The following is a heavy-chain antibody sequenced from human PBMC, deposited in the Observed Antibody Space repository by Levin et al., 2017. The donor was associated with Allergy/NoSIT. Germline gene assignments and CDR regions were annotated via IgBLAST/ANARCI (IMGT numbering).Heavy chain of an antibody. J-gene: IGHJ4*02. Sequence: SQTLSLTCTVSGGSISSGSYYWGWIRQPPGKGLDWIGSISYSGSTYYNPSLKSRVTISVDTSKNQFSLKLSSVTAADTAVYYCARPLTRDTAFVRWDYWGQGTLVTVSS. CDR3: ARPLTRDTAFVRWDY. V-gene: IGHV4-39*01. D-gene: IGHD5-18*01. CDR1: GGSISSGSYY. CDR2: ISYSGST.